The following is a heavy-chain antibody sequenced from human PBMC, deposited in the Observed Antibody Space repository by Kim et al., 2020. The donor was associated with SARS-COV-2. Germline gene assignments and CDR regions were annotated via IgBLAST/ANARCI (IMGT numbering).Heavy chain of an antibody. V-gene: IGHV3-43*01. J-gene: IGHJ6*02. CDR3: AKDILETDYYGSGSYPYGMDV. D-gene: IGHD3-10*01. CDR1: GFTFDDYT. Sequence: GGSLRLSCAASGFTFDDYTMHWVRQAPGKGLEWVSLISWDGGSTYYADSVKGRFTISRDNSKNSLYLQMNSLRTEDTALYYCAKDILETDYYGSGSYPYGMDVWGQGTTVTVSS. CDR2: ISWDGGST.